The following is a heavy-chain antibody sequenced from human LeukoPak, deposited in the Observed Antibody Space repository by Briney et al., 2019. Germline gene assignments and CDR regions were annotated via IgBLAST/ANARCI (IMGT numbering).Heavy chain of an antibody. CDR2: ISYDGSNK. D-gene: IGHD1-26*01. J-gene: IGHJ4*02. CDR1: GGTFSSYA. V-gene: IGHV3-30-3*01. Sequence: SCKASGGTFSSYAMHWVRQAPGKGLEWVAVISYDGSNKYYADSVKGRFTISRDNSKNTLYLQMNSLRAEDTAVYYCARDGAQWELLDTFDYWGQGTLVTVSS. CDR3: ARDGAQWELLDTFDY.